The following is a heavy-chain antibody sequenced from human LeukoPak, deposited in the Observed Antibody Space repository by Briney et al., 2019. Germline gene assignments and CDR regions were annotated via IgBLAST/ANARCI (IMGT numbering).Heavy chain of an antibody. CDR3: ARQSYYDSSGYPLYYFDH. Sequence: SETLSLTCTVSGGSISSSSYYWGWIRQPPGKGLEWIGSIYYSGSTYYNPSLKSRVTISVDTSKNQFSLKLSSVTAADTAVYYCARQSYYDSSGYPLYYFDHWGQGTLVTVSS. CDR2: IYYSGST. J-gene: IGHJ4*02. CDR1: GGSISSSSYY. D-gene: IGHD3-22*01. V-gene: IGHV4-39*01.